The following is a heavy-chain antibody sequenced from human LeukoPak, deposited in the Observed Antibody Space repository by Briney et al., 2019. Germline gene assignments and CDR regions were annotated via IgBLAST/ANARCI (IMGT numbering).Heavy chain of an antibody. CDR3: ARVDTAMFNFDY. J-gene: IGHJ4*02. Sequence: PSEPLSLTCTVSGGSISSYYWSWIRQPPGKGLEWIGYIYTSGSTNYNPSLKSRVTISVDTSKNQFSLKLSSVTAADTAVYYCARVDTAMFNFDYWGQGTLVTVSS. CDR2: IYTSGST. D-gene: IGHD5-18*01. CDR1: GGSISSYY. V-gene: IGHV4-4*09.